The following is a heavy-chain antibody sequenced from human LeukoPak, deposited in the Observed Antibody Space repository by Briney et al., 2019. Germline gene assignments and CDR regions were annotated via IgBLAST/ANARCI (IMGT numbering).Heavy chain of an antibody. CDR3: ARDRRRDGYNFDI. V-gene: IGHV4-39*07. CDR1: GDSISSSSYF. D-gene: IGHD5-24*01. Sequence: SETLSLTCTASGDSISSSSYFWGWIRQPPGKGLEWIGSIYYSRSTSYSPSLKSRVTISVDTSKSQFSLKLSSVTAADTAVYYCARDRRRDGYNFDIWGQGTLVTVSS. CDR2: IYYSRST. J-gene: IGHJ4*02.